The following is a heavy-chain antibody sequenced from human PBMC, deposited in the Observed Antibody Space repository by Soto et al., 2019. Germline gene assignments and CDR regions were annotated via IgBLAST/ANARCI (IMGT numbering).Heavy chain of an antibody. CDR2: LYPGPGT. Sequence: HLVESGGGLVQPGGSLRLSCAASGFTVSSNFMNWVRQSPGKGLEWLAVLYPGPGTYYSDSVKDRFTISRDNSKNTLFLQLDGLRAEETAIYFCARQCGGGCSNAFDLWGQGTVVTVSP. D-gene: IGHD2-21*01. J-gene: IGHJ3*01. V-gene: IGHV3-66*04. CDR3: ARQCGGGCSNAFDL. CDR1: GFTVSSNF.